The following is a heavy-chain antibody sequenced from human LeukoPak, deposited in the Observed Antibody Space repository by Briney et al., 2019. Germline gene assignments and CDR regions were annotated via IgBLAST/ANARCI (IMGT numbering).Heavy chain of an antibody. CDR2: ISSSSSTI. CDR1: GFTFSSYS. J-gene: IGHJ4*02. D-gene: IGHD2-15*01. Sequence: GESLRLSCAVSGFTFSSYSMNWVRQAPGKGLEWISYISSSSSTINYVDSVKGRFTISRDNAKNSLYLQMNSLRVEDTAVYYCVRASGGSCFDYWGQGTLVTVSA. CDR3: VRASGGSCFDY. V-gene: IGHV3-48*01.